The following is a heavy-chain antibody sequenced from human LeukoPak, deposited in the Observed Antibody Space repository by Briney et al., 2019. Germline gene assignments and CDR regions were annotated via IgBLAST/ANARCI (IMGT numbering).Heavy chain of an antibody. J-gene: IGHJ4*02. V-gene: IGHV3-30-3*01. D-gene: IGHD3-22*01. Sequence: GGSLRLSCAVSGFTFSSSAMHWVRQAPGKGLEWVAVISNDGTKKYYADSVKGRFTISRDSSKNTLYLQMNSLRTEDTAIFYCARDGGNSGYSDYWGQGTLVTVSS. CDR2: ISNDGTKK. CDR1: GFTFSSSA. CDR3: ARDGGNSGYSDY.